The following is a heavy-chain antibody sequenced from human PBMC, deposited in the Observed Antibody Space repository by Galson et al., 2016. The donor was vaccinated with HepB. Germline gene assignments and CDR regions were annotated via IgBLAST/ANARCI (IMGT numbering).Heavy chain of an antibody. CDR3: ARSETAFDI. CDR1: GFTFSSAN. V-gene: IGHV3-48*01. Sequence: SLRLSCAASGFTFSSANMDWVRQAPGKGLEWVAYISYDNKAIYYADSVKGRFTISRDSAKNSLFLQMDSLRAEDTAVYYCARSETAFDIWGQGTMLIVSS. CDR2: ISYDNKAI. J-gene: IGHJ3*02.